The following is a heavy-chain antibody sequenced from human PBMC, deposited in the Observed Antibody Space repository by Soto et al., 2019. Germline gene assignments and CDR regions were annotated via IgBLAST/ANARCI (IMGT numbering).Heavy chain of an antibody. CDR3: VICNGFGDY. D-gene: IGHD3-10*01. CDR2: FSGGSGTT. CDR1: GFTFPTYG. Sequence: VHLLESGGGLVQPGGSLRLSCVVSGFTFPTYGVTWVRQAPGKGLEWVSGFSGGSGTTHYRDSVKGRFTISRDDSKSTVYLQMNRLGVDDTAVYYCVICNGFGDYWGQGTLVTVSS. J-gene: IGHJ4*02. V-gene: IGHV3-23*01.